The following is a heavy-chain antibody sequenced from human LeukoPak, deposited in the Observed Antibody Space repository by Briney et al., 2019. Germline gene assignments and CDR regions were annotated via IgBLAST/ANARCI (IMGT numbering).Heavy chain of an antibody. Sequence: PSETLSLTFAVYGGSFSGYYWSWIRQPPGKWLEWIGEINHSGSTNYNPSLKSRVTISVDTSKNQFSLKLSSVTAADTAVYYCARGHASYSYGFRYWGQGTLVTVSS. CDR3: ARGHASYSYGFRY. D-gene: IGHD5-18*01. V-gene: IGHV4-34*01. J-gene: IGHJ4*02. CDR2: INHSGST. CDR1: GGSFSGYY.